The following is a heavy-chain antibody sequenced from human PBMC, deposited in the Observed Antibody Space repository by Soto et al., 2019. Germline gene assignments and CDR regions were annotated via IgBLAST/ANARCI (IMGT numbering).Heavy chain of an antibody. D-gene: IGHD6-6*01. Sequence: QVQLVQSGAEVKKPGSSVKVSCKASGGTFSSYAISWVRQAPGQGLEWMGGIIPIFGTANYAQKFQGRVTITADESTSTAYMELSSLRSEDTAVYYCARETIAARPSGNYYYYYGMDVWGQGPTVSVSS. CDR2: IIPIFGTA. CDR3: ARETIAARPSGNYYYYYGMDV. CDR1: GGTFSSYA. V-gene: IGHV1-69*01. J-gene: IGHJ6*02.